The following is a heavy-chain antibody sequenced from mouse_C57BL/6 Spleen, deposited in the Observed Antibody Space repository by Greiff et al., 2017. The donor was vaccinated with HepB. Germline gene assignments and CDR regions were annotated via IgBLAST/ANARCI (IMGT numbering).Heavy chain of an antibody. Sequence: VQLQQSGPELVKPGASVKISCKASGYSFTDYNMNWVKQSNGKSLEWIGVINPNYGTTSYNQKFKGKATLTVDQTSSTAYMQLNSLTSEDSAVYYCSSYYYGSSYYYAMDYWGQGPSVTVSS. CDR1: GYSFTDYN. D-gene: IGHD1-1*01. V-gene: IGHV1-39*01. CDR3: SSYYYGSSYYYAMDY. J-gene: IGHJ4*01. CDR2: INPNYGTT.